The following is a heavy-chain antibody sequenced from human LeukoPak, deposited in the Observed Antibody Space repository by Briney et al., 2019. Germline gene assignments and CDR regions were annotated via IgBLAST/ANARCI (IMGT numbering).Heavy chain of an antibody. J-gene: IGHJ5*02. CDR3: ARGQVKGSSWYRSGSAWFDP. CDR1: GYSISSGYY. D-gene: IGHD6-13*01. CDR2: IYHSGST. Sequence: PSETLSLTCTVSGYSISSGYYWGWIRQPPGKGLEWIGSIYHSGSTYYNPSLKSRVTISVDTSKNQFSLKLSSVTAADTAVYYCARGQVKGSSWYRSGSAWFDPWGQGTLVTVSS. V-gene: IGHV4-38-2*02.